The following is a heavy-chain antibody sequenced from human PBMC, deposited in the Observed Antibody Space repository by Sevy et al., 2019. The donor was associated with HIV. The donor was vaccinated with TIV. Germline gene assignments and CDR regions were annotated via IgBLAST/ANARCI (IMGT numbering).Heavy chain of an antibody. V-gene: IGHV1-2*06. CDR3: ARDHGSGSYVNWFDP. D-gene: IGHD3-10*01. Sequence: GESLKISCKASGYTFTGYYMHWVRQAPGQGLEWMGRINPNSGGTNYAQKFQGRVTMTRDTSISTAYMELSRLRSDDTAVYYCARDHGSGSYVNWFDPWGQGTLVTVSS. J-gene: IGHJ5*02. CDR1: GYTFTGYY. CDR2: INPNSGGT.